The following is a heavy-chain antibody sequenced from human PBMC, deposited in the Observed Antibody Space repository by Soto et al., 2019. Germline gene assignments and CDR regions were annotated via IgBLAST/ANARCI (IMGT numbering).Heavy chain of an antibody. D-gene: IGHD6-6*01. Sequence: GGSLRLSCSASGFTFSSYALHWVRQAPGKGLVWVSRINSDGSSTSYADSVKGRFTISRDNAKNTLYLQMNSLRAEDTAVYYCARDRRSSSSTRAFYYYYGMDVWGQGTTVTVSS. V-gene: IGHV3-74*01. CDR1: GFTFSSYA. J-gene: IGHJ6*02. CDR2: INSDGSST. CDR3: ARDRRSSSSTRAFYYYYGMDV.